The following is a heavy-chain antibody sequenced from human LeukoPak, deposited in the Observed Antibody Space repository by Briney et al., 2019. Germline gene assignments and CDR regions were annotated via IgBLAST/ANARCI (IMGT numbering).Heavy chain of an antibody. J-gene: IGHJ6*03. CDR1: GGSFSGYY. V-gene: IGHV4-34*01. Sequence: KPSETLSLTCAVYGGSFSGYYWSWIRQPPGKGLEWIGEINHSGSTNYNPSLKSRVTISVDTSKNQFSLKLSSVTAADTAVYYCARVGTTYYHDSSGYFRGNYYYYMDVWGKGTTVTVSS. D-gene: IGHD3-22*01. CDR3: ARVGTTYYHDSSGYFRGNYYYYMDV. CDR2: INHSGST.